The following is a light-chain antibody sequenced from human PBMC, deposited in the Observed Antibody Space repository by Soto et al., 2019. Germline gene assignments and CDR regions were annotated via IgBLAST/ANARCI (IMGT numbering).Light chain of an antibody. CDR2: DVT. J-gene: IGLJ3*02. Sequence: QTALTQPPSASGSPGQPVTISCTGTSSDVGAYKYVSWYQQYPGKAPNLMIYDVTQRPSGVPARFAGSKSGNTAYLTVCGQQAEYEADYYRPSYVSSDIWVFGGGTKLTVL. CDR1: SSDVGAYKY. V-gene: IGLV2-8*01. CDR3: PSYVSSDIWV.